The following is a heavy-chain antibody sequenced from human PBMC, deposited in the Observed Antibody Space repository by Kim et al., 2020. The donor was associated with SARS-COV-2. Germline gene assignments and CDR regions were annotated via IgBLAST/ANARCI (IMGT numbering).Heavy chain of an antibody. J-gene: IGHJ6*02. Sequence: GGSLRLSCAASGFTFSSYAMSWVRQAPGKGLEWVSAISGSGGSTYYADSVKGRFTISRDNSKNTLYLQMNSLRGEDTAVYYCAKDRADTAMVDIPGGVDYYYYGMHVWGQGTTVTVSS. CDR3: AKDRADTAMVDIPGGVDYYYYGMHV. CDR2: ISGSGGST. CDR1: GFTFSSYA. V-gene: IGHV3-23*01. D-gene: IGHD5-18*01.